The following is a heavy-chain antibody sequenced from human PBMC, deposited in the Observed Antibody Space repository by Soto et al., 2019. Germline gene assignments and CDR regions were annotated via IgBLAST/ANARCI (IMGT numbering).Heavy chain of an antibody. J-gene: IGHJ6*02. D-gene: IGHD3-16*01. V-gene: IGHV4-30-4*01. CDR1: GGSISSDDYY. Sequence: PPETLSLTCTVSGGSISSDDYYWSWIRQPPGKGLEWIGYVYYSGSTYYNPSLKSRVSISVDTSKNQFSLKLSSVTAADTAVYYCATVSRTVSYYYYGMDVWGQGTTVTVSS. CDR2: VYYSGST. CDR3: ATVSRTVSYYYYGMDV.